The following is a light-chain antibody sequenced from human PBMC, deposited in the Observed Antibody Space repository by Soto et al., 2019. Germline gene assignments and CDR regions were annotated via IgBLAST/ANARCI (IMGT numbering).Light chain of an antibody. Sequence: DIQMTQSPSTLSASVGDRVTITCRASQSISVWLAWYQQKAGKAPNLLIYKASRLESAVPSRFSGSGSETEFTLTISGLQPGDSATYYCQQYNSYSPTLGQGTKVDIK. J-gene: IGKJ1*01. CDR1: QSISVW. CDR3: QQYNSYSPT. V-gene: IGKV1-5*03. CDR2: KAS.